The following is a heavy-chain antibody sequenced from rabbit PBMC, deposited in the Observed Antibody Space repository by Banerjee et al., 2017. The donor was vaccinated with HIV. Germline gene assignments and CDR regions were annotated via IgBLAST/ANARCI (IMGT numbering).Heavy chain of an antibody. V-gene: IGHV1S7*01. D-gene: IGHD6-1*01. Sequence: QLVESGGGLVTLGGSLKLSCKASGFDFSSYGVSWVRQAPGKGLEWIGYIDPVFGSTYYASWVNGRFTISSHNAQNTLYLQLNSLTAADTATYFCVRDGAGYAGYGYAIFNLWGPGTLVTVS. J-gene: IGHJ4*01. CDR3: VRDGAGYAGYGYAIFNL. CDR1: GFDFSSYG. CDR2: IDPVFGST.